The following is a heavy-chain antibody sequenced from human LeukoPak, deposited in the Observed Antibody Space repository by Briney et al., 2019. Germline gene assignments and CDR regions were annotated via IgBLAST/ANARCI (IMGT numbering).Heavy chain of an antibody. CDR2: IIPILGIA. D-gene: IGHD2-15*01. CDR3: ARDSLGYCSGGSCYNHAFDI. J-gene: IGHJ3*02. V-gene: IGHV1-69*04. Sequence: SVKVSCKASGYTFTNYGISWVRQAPGQGLEWMGRIIPILGIANYAQKFQGRVTITADKSTSTAYMELSSLRSEDTAVYYCARDSLGYCSGGSCYNHAFDIWGQGTMVTVSS. CDR1: GYTFTNYG.